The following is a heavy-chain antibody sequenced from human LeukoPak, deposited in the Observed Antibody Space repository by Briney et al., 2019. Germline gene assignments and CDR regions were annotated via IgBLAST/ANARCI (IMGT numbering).Heavy chain of an antibody. D-gene: IGHD3-10*01. CDR1: GYIFTNYW. Sequence: GESLKISCQVSGYIFTNYWIGWVRQMPGKGLESMGIIYPADSDTTYSPPFQGQVTISADKSISTVYLQWSSLRASDTAMYFCARQCRDGSNTRGYHFDYWGQGTLVTVSS. CDR2: IYPADSDT. J-gene: IGHJ4*02. CDR3: ARQCRDGSNTRGYHFDY. V-gene: IGHV5-51*01.